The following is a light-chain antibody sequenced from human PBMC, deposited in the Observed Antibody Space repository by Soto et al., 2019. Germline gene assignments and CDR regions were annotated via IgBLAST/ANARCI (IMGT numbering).Light chain of an antibody. J-gene: IGKJ2*01. CDR3: QEYGSSPYT. V-gene: IGKV3D-20*01. CDR1: QSVSSSY. Sequence: IVLTQSPATLSLSPGERATLSCGASQSVSSSYLAWYQQKPGLAPRLLIYDASSRATGIPDRFSGSGSGTDFTLTISRLEPEDLEVYYCQEYGSSPYTFGQATNLEFK. CDR2: DAS.